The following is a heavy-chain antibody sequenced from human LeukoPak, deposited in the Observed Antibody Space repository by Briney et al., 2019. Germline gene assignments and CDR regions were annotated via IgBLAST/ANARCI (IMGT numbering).Heavy chain of an antibody. Sequence: SETLSLTCAVYGGSFSGYYWSWIRQPPGKGLEWIGEINHSGSTNYNPSLKSRVTISVDTSKNQFSLKLSSVTAADTAVYYCARVRGKTARKYYFDYWRQGTLVTVSS. J-gene: IGHJ4*02. V-gene: IGHV4-34*01. CDR1: GGSFSGYY. CDR2: INHSGST. CDR3: ARVRGKTARKYYFDY. D-gene: IGHD2-21*02.